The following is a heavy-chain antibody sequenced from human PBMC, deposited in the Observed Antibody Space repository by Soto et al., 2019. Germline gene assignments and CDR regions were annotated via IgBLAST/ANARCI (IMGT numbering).Heavy chain of an antibody. CDR1: GGSFSGYY. V-gene: IGHV4-34*01. Sequence: SETLSLTCAVYGGSFSGYYWSWIRQPPGKGLEWIGEINHSGSTNYNPSLKSRVTISVDTSKNQFSLKLSSVTAADTAVYYCARGNGSGSYLLRWFDPWGQGTLVTVSS. D-gene: IGHD3-10*01. CDR3: ARGNGSGSYLLRWFDP. J-gene: IGHJ5*02. CDR2: INHSGST.